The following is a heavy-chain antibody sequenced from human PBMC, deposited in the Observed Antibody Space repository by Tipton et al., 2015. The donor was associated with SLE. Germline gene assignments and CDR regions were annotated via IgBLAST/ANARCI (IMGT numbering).Heavy chain of an antibody. CDR1: GFTFRTYS. CDR2: IWYDGDNK. CDR3: AKSRTAAGMDSAVWSFDL. V-gene: IGHV3-33*08. Sequence: SLRLSCAASGFTFRTYSMNWVRQAPGKGPEWVALIWYDGDNKYYADSVKGRFTISRDTSKNTVYLQMNSLRPEDTAMYYCAKSRTAAGMDSAVWSFDLWGRGTLVTVSS. D-gene: IGHD6-13*01. J-gene: IGHJ2*01.